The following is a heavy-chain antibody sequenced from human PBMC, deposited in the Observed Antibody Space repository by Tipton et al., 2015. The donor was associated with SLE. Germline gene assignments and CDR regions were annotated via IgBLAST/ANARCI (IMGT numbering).Heavy chain of an antibody. Sequence: TLSLTCAVYGGSFSGYYWSWIRQPPGKGLEWIGEINHSGSTNYNPSLKSRVTISVDTSKNQFSLKLSSVTAADTAVYYCARHPAIAVAGAYFDYWGQGTLVTVSS. V-gene: IGHV4-34*01. CDR2: INHSGST. CDR3: ARHPAIAVAGAYFDY. CDR1: GGSFSGYY. D-gene: IGHD6-19*01. J-gene: IGHJ4*02.